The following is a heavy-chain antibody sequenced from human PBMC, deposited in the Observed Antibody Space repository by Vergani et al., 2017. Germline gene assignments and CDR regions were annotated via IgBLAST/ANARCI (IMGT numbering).Heavy chain of an antibody. V-gene: IGHV3-30*18. J-gene: IGHJ6*03. CDR3: AKEEGIAAAGSSEYYYYYYMDV. CDR2: ISYDGSNK. CDR1: GFTFSSYG. D-gene: IGHD6-13*01. Sequence: QVQLVESGGGVVQPGRSLRLSCAASGFTFSSYGMHWVRQAPGKGLEWVAVISYDGSNKYSADSVKGRFTISRDNSKNTLYLQMNSLRAEDTAVYYCAKEEGIAAAGSSEYYYYYYMDVWGKGTTVTVSS.